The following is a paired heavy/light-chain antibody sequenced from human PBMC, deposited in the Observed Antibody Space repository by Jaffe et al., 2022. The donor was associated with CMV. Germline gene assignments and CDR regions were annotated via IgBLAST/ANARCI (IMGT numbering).Light chain of an antibody. V-gene: IGKV3-15*01. CDR1: QSVSNN. Sequence: EIVMTQSPGNLSVSPGEGATLSCRASQSVSNNLAWYQHKRGQAPRLLIYGASTRATGIPARFSGRGSGTEFTLTISSLQSEDFAVYYCQQYNTWPRTFGQGTKLNIK. CDR2: GAS. CDR3: QQYNTWPRT. J-gene: IGKJ2*01.
Heavy chain of an antibody. D-gene: IGHD2-15*01. V-gene: IGHV4-34*01. CDR3: AGASGSCSGGSCSPPFDS. CDR1: GGSFRGNI. CDR2: INHSGGT. Sequence: QVQLQQWGAGLLKPSETLSLTCAVSGGSFRGNIWSWIRQSPGKGLEWIGEINHSGGTTYNPSLKSRVTMSVDTSQSQFSLRLSFVTAADTAVYYCAGASGSCSGGSCSPPFDSWGQGTLVTASS. J-gene: IGHJ5*01.